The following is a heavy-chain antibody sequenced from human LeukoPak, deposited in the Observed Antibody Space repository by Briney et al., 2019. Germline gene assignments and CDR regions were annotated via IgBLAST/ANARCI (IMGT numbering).Heavy chain of an antibody. D-gene: IGHD6-19*01. CDR2: ISSSSSYI. V-gene: IGHV3-21*01. J-gene: IGHJ4*02. CDR1: GFTFSSYS. CDR3: ARDPPTRIAVAGSY. Sequence: PGGSLRLSCAASGFTFSSYSMNWVRQAPGKGLEWVSSISSSSSYIYYADSGKGRFTISRDNAKNSLYLQMNSLRAEDTAVYYCARDPPTRIAVAGSYWGQGTLVTVSS.